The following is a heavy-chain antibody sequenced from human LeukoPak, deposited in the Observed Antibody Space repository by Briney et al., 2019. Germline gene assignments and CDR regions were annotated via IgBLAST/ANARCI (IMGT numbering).Heavy chain of an antibody. D-gene: IGHD2-21*02. Sequence: PGGSLRLSCTASGFTFSSYAMSWVRQAPGKGLEWVSAISGSGGSRYYADSVKGRFTISRENSVNTLYLQMNSLRAEDTAVYYCAKSAAEVTAMTRDYWGQGTLVTVSS. V-gene: IGHV3-23*01. CDR2: ISGSGGSR. CDR3: AKSAAEVTAMTRDY. CDR1: GFTFSSYA. J-gene: IGHJ4*02.